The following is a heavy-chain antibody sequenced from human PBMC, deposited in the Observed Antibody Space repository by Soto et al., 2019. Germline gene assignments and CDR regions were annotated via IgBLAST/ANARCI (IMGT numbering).Heavy chain of an antibody. V-gene: IGHV1-18*01. CDR3: ARDTAMALPDA. J-gene: IGHJ4*02. CDR2: ISAHNGNT. CDR1: GYTFTSYS. Sequence: QVQLVQSGAEVKKPGASVKVSCKASGYTFTSYSITWVRQAPGQGLEWMGWISAHNGNTKYAQKLQGRVTMTTDTSTSTAYMEVRSLRSDDTAGYYGARDTAMALPDAWGQGTLVTVSS. D-gene: IGHD5-18*01.